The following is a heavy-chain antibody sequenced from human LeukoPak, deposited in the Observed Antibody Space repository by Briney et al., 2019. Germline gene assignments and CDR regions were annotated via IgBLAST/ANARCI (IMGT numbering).Heavy chain of an antibody. J-gene: IGHJ4*02. V-gene: IGHV3-48*01. CDR1: GFNYSSYT. CDR2: ISASRDIT. CDR3: ARDLPYYYDSSGYEPFDY. D-gene: IGHD3-22*01. Sequence: PGGSLRLSCAASGFNYSSYTMNWVRQAPGMGLEWLSYISASRDITYYADSVKGRFTISRDNAKNSLYLQMNSLRAEDTAVYYCARDLPYYYDSSGYEPFDYWGQGTLVTVSS.